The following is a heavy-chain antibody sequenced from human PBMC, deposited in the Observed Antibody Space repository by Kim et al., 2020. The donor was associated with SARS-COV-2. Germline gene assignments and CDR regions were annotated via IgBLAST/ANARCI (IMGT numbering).Heavy chain of an antibody. CDR3: ARDDWSGYSNWFDP. Sequence: GGSLRLSCAASGFTFSSYSMNWVRQAPGKGLEWVSSISSSSSYIYYADSVKGRFTISRDNAMNSLYLQMNSLRAEDTAVYYCARDDWSGYSNWFDPWGQGTLVTVSS. CDR2: ISSSSSYI. D-gene: IGHD3-3*01. V-gene: IGHV3-21*01. CDR1: GFTFSSYS. J-gene: IGHJ5*02.